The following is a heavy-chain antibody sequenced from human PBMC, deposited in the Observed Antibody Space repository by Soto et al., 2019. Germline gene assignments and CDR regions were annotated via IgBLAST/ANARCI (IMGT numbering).Heavy chain of an antibody. D-gene: IGHD5-12*01. J-gene: IGHJ4*02. Sequence: PSQTLSLTCVISGDSVSIYSGAWNWIRQSPSRGLEWLGRTYYRSKWYYDYAESVKSRIIISVDTSKNQFSLQLNSVTPEDAAVYYCAKDPGYSLDYWGQGIQVTVS. CDR3: AKDPGYSLDY. CDR2: TYYRSKWYY. V-gene: IGHV6-1*01. CDR1: GDSVSIYSGA.